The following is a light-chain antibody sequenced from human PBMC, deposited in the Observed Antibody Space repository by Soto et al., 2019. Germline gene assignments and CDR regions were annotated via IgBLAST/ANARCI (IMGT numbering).Light chain of an antibody. J-gene: IGLJ1*01. Sequence: QSVLTQPAPLAGSPGQANTISFTGTHSVVGGYNYVSWYQQHPGKAPKLMIYDVSNRPSGVSNRFSGSKSGNTASLTISGLQAEDEADYYCSSYTSSSNYVFGTGTKVTVL. CDR1: HSVVGGYNY. CDR2: DVS. CDR3: SSYTSSSNYV. V-gene: IGLV2-14*01.